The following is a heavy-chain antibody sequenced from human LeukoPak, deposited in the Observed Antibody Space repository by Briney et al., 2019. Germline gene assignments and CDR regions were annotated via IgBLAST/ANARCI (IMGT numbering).Heavy chain of an antibody. CDR3: ATVQFLEWLPD. Sequence: GGSLRLSCAASGFTFSDYYMSWIRQAPGKGLEWISYISTRGTTIYYADSVRGRFTISRDNAKNSLFLQMNSLTTEDTAVYYCATVQFLEWLPDWGQGTLVAVS. CDR2: ISTRGTTI. CDR1: GFTFSDYY. J-gene: IGHJ4*02. V-gene: IGHV3-11*04. D-gene: IGHD3-3*01.